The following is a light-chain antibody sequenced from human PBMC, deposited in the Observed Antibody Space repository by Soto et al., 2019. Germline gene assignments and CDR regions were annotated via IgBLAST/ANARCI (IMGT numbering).Light chain of an antibody. Sequence: QSALTQPPSASGSPGQSLTISCTGTSSDVGAYNYVSWYQQHPGKAPKLMICEVSKRPSGVPDRFSGSKSGNTASLTISGLQPEDDAYYYCSSYTKISPKVIGTGTKV. CDR3: SSYTKISPKV. CDR2: EVS. CDR1: SSDVGAYNY. J-gene: IGLJ1*01. V-gene: IGLV2-8*01.